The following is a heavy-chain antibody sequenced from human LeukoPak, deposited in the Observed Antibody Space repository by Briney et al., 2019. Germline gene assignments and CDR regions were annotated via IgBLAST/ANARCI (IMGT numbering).Heavy chain of an antibody. Sequence: SGGSLRLSCAASGFTFSSYGMHWVRQAPGKGLEWVAVISYDGGKKYYADSVKGRFTISRDNSKNMLYLQMNSLRAEDTAVYYCAKARIAATADLDYWGQGTLVTVSS. CDR1: GFTFSSYG. CDR2: ISYDGGKK. D-gene: IGHD6-13*01. V-gene: IGHV3-30*18. CDR3: AKARIAATADLDY. J-gene: IGHJ4*02.